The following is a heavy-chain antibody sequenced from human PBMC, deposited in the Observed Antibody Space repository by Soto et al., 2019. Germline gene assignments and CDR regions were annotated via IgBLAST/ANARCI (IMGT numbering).Heavy chain of an antibody. CDR2: ITAGGDGT. V-gene: IGHV3-23*01. Sequence: EVQVLESGGGLVQPGGSLRLSCEASGITFSNYMMTWIRQAPGKGLEWVSTITAGGDGTYYADSVKGRFTMSRETSKNTLYLQPNSLRAEDTSVYYCAPHVYCSGGSCQYDAFAIRGQGTMVTVSS. J-gene: IGHJ3*02. CDR3: APHVYCSGGSCQYDAFAI. CDR1: GITFSNYM. D-gene: IGHD2-15*01.